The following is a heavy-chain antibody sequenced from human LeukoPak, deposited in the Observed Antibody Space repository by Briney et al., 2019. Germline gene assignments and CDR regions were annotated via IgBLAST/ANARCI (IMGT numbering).Heavy chain of an antibody. D-gene: IGHD6-19*01. CDR1: GFNISSFG. J-gene: IGHJ3*02. Sequence: PGGSLRLSCAASGFNISSFGVNWVRQGPGKGLEWVSGISFIISTWSADSVKGRFTISRDNSKNTVYLQMNSLRDDDTAVYYCAKGTSSLNYDAFDIWGQGTLVTVSS. CDR2: ISFIIST. V-gene: IGHV3-23*01. CDR3: AKGTSSLNYDAFDI.